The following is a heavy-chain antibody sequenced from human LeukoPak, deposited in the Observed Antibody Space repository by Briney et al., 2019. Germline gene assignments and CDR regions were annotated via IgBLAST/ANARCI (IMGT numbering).Heavy chain of an antibody. Sequence: ASVKVSSKASGYTFTGYYMHWVRQAPGQGLEWMGWINPNSGGTNYAQKFQGRVTMTRDTSISTAYMELSRLRSDDTAVYYCAAGRGYYYGSGPAYYFDYWGQGTLVTVSS. CDR1: GYTFTGYY. V-gene: IGHV1-2*02. J-gene: IGHJ4*02. CDR2: INPNSGGT. D-gene: IGHD3-10*01. CDR3: AAGRGYYYGSGPAYYFDY.